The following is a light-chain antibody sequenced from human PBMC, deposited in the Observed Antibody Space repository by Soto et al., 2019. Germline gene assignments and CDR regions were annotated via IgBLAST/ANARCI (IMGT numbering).Light chain of an antibody. V-gene: IGKV1-39*01. CDR3: QQSDSTPPT. J-gene: IGKJ5*01. CDR1: QSIGSY. CDR2: GAS. Sequence: DIQMTQSPASLSASVGDRVTLTCQASQSIGSYLNWYQHKSGKAPKLLIYGASNLQSGVPSRFSGSGSGTDFTLTISSLQPEDFATYYCQQSDSTPPTFGQGTRLEIK.